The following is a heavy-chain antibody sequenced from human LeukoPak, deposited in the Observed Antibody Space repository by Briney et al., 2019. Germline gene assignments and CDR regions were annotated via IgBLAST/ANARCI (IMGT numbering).Heavy chain of an antibody. J-gene: IGHJ4*02. Sequence: PGGSLRLSCAASGFTFSSYAMHWVRQAPGKGLEWVAVISYDGSNKYYADSVKGRFTISRDNSKNTLYLQMNSLRAEDTAVYYCASSVVVVAAYGYWGQGTLVTVSS. V-gene: IGHV3-30*04. CDR1: GFTFSSYA. CDR2: ISYDGSNK. D-gene: IGHD2-15*01. CDR3: ASSVVVVAAYGY.